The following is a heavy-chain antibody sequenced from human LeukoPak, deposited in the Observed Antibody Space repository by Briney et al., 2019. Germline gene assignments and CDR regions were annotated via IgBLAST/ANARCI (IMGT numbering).Heavy chain of an antibody. CDR3: ARVQKGIAAAGTGGGWFEP. D-gene: IGHD6-13*01. J-gene: IGHJ5*02. V-gene: IGHV3-9*01. Sequence: PGGSLRLSCAASGFTFDDYAMHWVRQAPGKGLEWVSGVSWNSGSIGYADSVRGQFTISRDNAKKSLYLQMNSLRAEDTAVYYCARVQKGIAAAGTGGGWFEPWGQGTLVTVS. CDR1: GFTFDDYA. CDR2: VSWNSGSI.